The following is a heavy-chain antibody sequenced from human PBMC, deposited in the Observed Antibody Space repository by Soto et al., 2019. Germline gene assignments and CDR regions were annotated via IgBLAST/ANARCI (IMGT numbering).Heavy chain of an antibody. J-gene: IGHJ4*02. CDR1: GGSFSGYY. CDR2: INHSGST. Sequence: VQLQQWGAGLLKPSETLSLTCAVYGGSFSGYYWSWIRQPPGKGLEWIGEINHSGSTNYNPSLKSRVTISVDTSKNQFSLKLSSVTAADTAVYYCARGSPGKFDYWGQGTLVTVSS. CDR3: ARGSPGKFDY. V-gene: IGHV4-34*01.